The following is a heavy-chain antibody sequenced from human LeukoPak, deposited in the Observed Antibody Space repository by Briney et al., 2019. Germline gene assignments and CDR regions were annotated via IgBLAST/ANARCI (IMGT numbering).Heavy chain of an antibody. J-gene: IGHJ5*02. Sequence: GGSLRLSCAASGFTFSSYGMHWVRQAPGKGLEWVAVIWYDGSNKYYADSVKGRFTISRDNSKNTLYLQMNSLRAEDTAVYYCARVKGGLPSGGWFDPWGQGTLVTVSS. D-gene: IGHD1-26*01. CDR2: IWYDGSNK. CDR1: GFTFSSYG. CDR3: ARVKGGLPSGGWFDP. V-gene: IGHV3-33*01.